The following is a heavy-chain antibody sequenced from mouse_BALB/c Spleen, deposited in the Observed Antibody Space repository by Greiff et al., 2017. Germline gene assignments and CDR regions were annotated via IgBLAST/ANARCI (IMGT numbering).Heavy chain of an antibody. CDR3: AREDYGGFAY. D-gene: IGHD1-1*01. J-gene: IGHJ3*01. V-gene: IGHV3-8*02. CDR1: GDSISSGY. Sequence: EVQLQESGPSLVKPSQTLSLTCSVTGDSISSGYWNWIRKFSGNKLEYMGYISYSGSTYYNPSLKSRISITRDTSKNQYYLQLNSVTTEDTATYYCAREDYGGFAYWGQGTLVTVSA. CDR2: ISYSGST.